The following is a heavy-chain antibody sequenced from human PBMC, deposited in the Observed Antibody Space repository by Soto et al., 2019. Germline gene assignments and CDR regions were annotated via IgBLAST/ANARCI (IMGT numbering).Heavy chain of an antibody. V-gene: IGHV3-66*01. Sequence: EVQLVESGGGLVQPGGSLRLSCAASGVTVSSNYMSWVRQAPGKGLEWVSVIYSGGSTYYADSVKGRFTISRDNSKNTLYLQMNSLGAEDTAVYYCARDFYYHGSGTMGGYFDYWGQGNLVTVSS. D-gene: IGHD3-10*01. CDR2: IYSGGST. CDR1: GVTVSSNY. J-gene: IGHJ4*02. CDR3: ARDFYYHGSGTMGGYFDY.